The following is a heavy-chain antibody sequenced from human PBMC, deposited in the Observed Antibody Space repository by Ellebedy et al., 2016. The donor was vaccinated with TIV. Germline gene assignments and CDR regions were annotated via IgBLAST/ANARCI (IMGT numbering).Heavy chain of an antibody. CDR3: AREGGDYFANNYYIYYFDY. V-gene: IGHV3-74*03. D-gene: IGHD3-16*01. J-gene: IGHJ4*02. CDR1: GFTFSSYW. Sequence: PGGSLRLSCAASGFTFSSYWMHWVRQAPGKGPEWVSHISRDGSSTKYADSVKGRFTISRDNAKNTLYLQVNSLRAEDTAVYYCAREGGDYFANNYYIYYFDYWGQGTLVTVSS. CDR2: ISRDGSST.